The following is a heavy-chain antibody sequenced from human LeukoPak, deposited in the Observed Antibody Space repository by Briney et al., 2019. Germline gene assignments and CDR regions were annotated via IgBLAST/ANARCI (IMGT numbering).Heavy chain of an antibody. Sequence: NSSETLSLTCSVFGNSISSGYYWGWIRQPPGKGLKWIGSISHSGSTYYNPSLKSRVTISVDTSKNQFSLKLSSVTAADTAVYYCARGQARLSWFDPWGQGTLVTVSS. CDR1: GNSISSGYY. V-gene: IGHV4-38-2*02. CDR3: ARGQARLSWFDP. J-gene: IGHJ5*02. D-gene: IGHD6-19*01. CDR2: ISHSGST.